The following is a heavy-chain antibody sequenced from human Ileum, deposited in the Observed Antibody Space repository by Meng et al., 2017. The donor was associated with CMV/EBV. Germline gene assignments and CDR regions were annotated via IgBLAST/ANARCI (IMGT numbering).Heavy chain of an antibody. CDR3: ARDSRKGGGFDQ. D-gene: IGHD3-10*01. V-gene: IGHV3-72*01. CDR1: EFTLADHN. J-gene: IGHJ4*02. Sequence: EFTLADHNIDRVRLARGKGQEWIGRISNKRNDFPAKNATAVKSNFAFSRKNSESSVYLQMNSLKSEATAVYFCARDSRKGGGFDQWGQGALVTVSS. CDR2: ISNKRNDFPA.